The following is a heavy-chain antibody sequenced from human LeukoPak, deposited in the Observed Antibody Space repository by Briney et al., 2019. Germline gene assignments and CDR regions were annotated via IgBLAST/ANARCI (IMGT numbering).Heavy chain of an antibody. CDR1: GYTFTSYD. Sequence: ASVKVSCKASGYTFTSYDINWVRQATGQGLEWMGWMNPNSGNTGYAQKFQGRVTMTRNTSISTAYMELSSLRSEDTAVYYCARVVRGVTQYYFDYWAREPWSPSPQ. CDR2: MNPNSGNT. D-gene: IGHD3-10*01. CDR3: ARVVRGVTQYYFDY. V-gene: IGHV1-8*01. J-gene: IGHJ4*02.